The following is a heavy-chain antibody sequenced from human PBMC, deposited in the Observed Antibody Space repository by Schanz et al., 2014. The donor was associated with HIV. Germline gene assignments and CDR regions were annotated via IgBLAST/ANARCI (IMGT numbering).Heavy chain of an antibody. CDR1: GYTFTSYG. CDR2: ISGYNGNT. J-gene: IGHJ6*02. Sequence: QVQLVQSGAEVKKPGASVKVSCKASGYTFTSYGISWVRQAPGQGLEWMGWISGYNGNTNYAQKLQGRVTMTTDTSTSIAYMELRSLRFDDTAMYYCARSNYDILRARAYYYYYGLDVWGQGTTVTVSS. CDR3: ARSNYDILRARAYYYYYGLDV. D-gene: IGHD3-9*01. V-gene: IGHV1-18*01.